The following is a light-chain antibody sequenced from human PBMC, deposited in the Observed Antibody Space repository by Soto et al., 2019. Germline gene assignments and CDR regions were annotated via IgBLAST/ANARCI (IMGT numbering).Light chain of an antibody. CDR2: AAS. J-gene: IGKJ1*01. Sequence: EIVLTQSPGTLSLSPGDRASLSCRARQTITSSFLAWYQKKPGQAPRLLISAASSRATAIPDRFSGSGSETDFPLTISRLEPEDFAVYFGQQYGSSPPTFGQGTKVDIK. CDR1: QTITSSF. V-gene: IGKV3-20*01. CDR3: QQYGSSPPT.